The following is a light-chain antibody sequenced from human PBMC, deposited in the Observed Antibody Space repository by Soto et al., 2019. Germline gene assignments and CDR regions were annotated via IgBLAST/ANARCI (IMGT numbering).Light chain of an antibody. CDR2: LGS. V-gene: IGKV2-28*01. J-gene: IGKJ2*01. CDR1: QRLLHSNGNNF. Sequence: EIVMTQSPPSLTVTPGEPASISCRSSQRLLHSNGNNFLDWYLQKPGQSPQLLIYLGSNRASGVPDRVIGSASGTDLTLKISRVEAEDVGVYYCMQALQTPYTFGQGTKLEIK. CDR3: MQALQTPYT.